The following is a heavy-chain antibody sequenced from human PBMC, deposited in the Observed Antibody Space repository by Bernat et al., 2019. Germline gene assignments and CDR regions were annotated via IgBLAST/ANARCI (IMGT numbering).Heavy chain of an antibody. CDR3: ARESSPTIWGSYRYNRNWFDP. D-gene: IGHD3-16*02. CDR1: GFTFSSYS. V-gene: IGHV3-21*01. CDR2: ISSGSSYK. Sequence: EVQLVDSGVGLVKPGGSLRPPCAAFGFTFSSYSMNWVRQAPGKGLEWVSSISSGSSYKYYADSVKGRFTISRDNAKNSLYLKMNSLRAEDTAVYHCARESSPTIWGSYRYNRNWFDPWGQGTLVTVSS. J-gene: IGHJ5*02.